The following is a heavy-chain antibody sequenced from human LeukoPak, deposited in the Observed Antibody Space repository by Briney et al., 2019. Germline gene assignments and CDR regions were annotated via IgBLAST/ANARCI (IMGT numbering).Heavy chain of an antibody. CDR2: IKEDGSAK. Sequence: GGSLRLSCAASGFTFSNYWMSWVRQAPGKGLEWVANIKEDGSAKYYVDSVKGRFTISRDNAKNRLYLQMNSLGAEDTAVYYCASTIGSAGTQYWGQGTLVTVSS. CDR1: GFTFSNYW. D-gene: IGHD6-13*01. J-gene: IGHJ4*02. CDR3: ASTIGSAGTQY. V-gene: IGHV3-7*01.